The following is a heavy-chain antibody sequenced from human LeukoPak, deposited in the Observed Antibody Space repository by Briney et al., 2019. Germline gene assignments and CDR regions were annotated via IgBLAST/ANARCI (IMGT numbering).Heavy chain of an antibody. CDR3: ARERYFDWIAAFDI. Sequence: PGGSLRLSCAASGFTFSNYAMHWVRQAPGKGLEWVAVISYDGSNKYYADSVKGRFTISRDNSKNTLYLQMNSLRAEDTAVYYCARERYFDWIAAFDIWGQGTIVTVSS. J-gene: IGHJ3*02. V-gene: IGHV3-30*04. CDR1: GFTFSNYA. D-gene: IGHD3-9*01. CDR2: ISYDGSNK.